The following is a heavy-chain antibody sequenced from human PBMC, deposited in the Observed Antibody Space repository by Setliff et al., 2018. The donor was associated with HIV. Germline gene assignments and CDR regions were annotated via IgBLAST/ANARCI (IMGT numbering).Heavy chain of an antibody. J-gene: IGHJ4*02. Sequence: GGSLRLSCAASGFNFSSHTMNWIRQAPGKGLEWVSSISSTGTYIYYADSMKGRFTISRDNAKNSLYLQMNILRAEDTAVYYCERGGGYWGQGTMVTVSS. CDR2: ISSTGTYI. V-gene: IGHV3-21*01. CDR3: ERGGGY. D-gene: IGHD2-15*01. CDR1: GFNFSSHT.